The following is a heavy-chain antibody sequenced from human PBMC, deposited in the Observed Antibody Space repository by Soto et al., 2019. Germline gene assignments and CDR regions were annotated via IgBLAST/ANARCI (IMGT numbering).Heavy chain of an antibody. V-gene: IGHV4-31*03. J-gene: IGHJ4*02. Sequence: QVQLQESGPGLVKPSQTLSLTCTVSGGSISSGGYYWSWIRQHPGKGPEWIGYIYYSGSTYYNPSLTSRVTISVDTSKNHFYLKLSSVTAADTAVYYCTRSPGDCSSTSCFGGGFDYWGQGTLVTVSS. CDR1: GGSISSGGYY. CDR3: TRSPGDCSSTSCFGGGFDY. CDR2: IYYSGST. D-gene: IGHD2-2*01.